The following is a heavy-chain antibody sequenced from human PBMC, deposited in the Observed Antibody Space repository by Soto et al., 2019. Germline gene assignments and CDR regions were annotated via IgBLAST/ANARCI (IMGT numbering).Heavy chain of an antibody. V-gene: IGHV4-34*01. D-gene: IGHD3-10*01. CDR2: INHSGST. Sequence: QVQLQQWGAGLLKPSETLSLTCAVYGGSFSGYYWSWIRQPPGKGLEWIWEINHSGSTNYNPSLKSRVTISVDTSKNQFSLKLSSVTAADTAVYYCARERTVLLWFGESSWFDPWGQGTLVTVSS. CDR1: GGSFSGYY. CDR3: ARERTVLLWFGESSWFDP. J-gene: IGHJ5*02.